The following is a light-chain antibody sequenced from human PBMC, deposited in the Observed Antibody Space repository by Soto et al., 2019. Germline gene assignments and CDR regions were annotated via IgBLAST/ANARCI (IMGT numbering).Light chain of an antibody. J-gene: IGKJ1*01. V-gene: IGKV4-1*01. CDR1: QSVLYSSNNKNY. CDR2: WAS. CDR3: QQYDYTPVA. Sequence: DIVMTQSPDSLTVSLGERATINCKSSQSVLYSSNNKNYLAWYQQKPEQTPKLLIYWASTRESGVPDRFGGSGYGTDFTLTISSLQAEDVAVYYCQQYDYTPVAFGHGTKVEIK.